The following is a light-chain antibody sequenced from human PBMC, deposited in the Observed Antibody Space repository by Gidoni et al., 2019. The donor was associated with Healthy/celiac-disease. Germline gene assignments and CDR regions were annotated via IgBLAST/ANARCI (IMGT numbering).Light chain of an antibody. CDR3: CSYAGSSTFGVV. CDR1: SSDVGSYNL. CDR2: EVS. V-gene: IGLV2-23*02. J-gene: IGLJ2*01. Sequence: QSALTQPASVSGSPGQSSTISCTGTSSDVGSYNLVSWYQQHPGKAPKLMIYEVSKRPSGVSNRFSGSKSGNTASLTISGLQAEDEADYSCCSYAGSSTFGVVFGGGTKLTVL.